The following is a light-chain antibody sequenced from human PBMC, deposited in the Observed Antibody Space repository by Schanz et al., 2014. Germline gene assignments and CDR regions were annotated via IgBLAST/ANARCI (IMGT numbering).Light chain of an antibody. V-gene: IGLV2-14*02. CDR1: SSDVGNYNL. J-gene: IGLJ3*02. CDR3: SSHTSSNTWV. CDR2: EGS. Sequence: QSALTQPASVSGSPGESITISCTGTSSDVGNYNLVSWYQQDAGKAPKLIIYEGSKRPSGVSHRFSGSKSGNTASLTISGLQAEDEADYYCSSHTSSNTWVFGGGTKLTVL.